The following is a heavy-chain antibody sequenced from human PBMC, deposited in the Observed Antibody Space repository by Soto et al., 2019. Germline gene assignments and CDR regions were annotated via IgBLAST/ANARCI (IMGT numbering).Heavy chain of an antibody. Sequence: ASVKVSCKXSGYTFTSYDINWVRQATGQGLEWMGWMNPNSGNTGYAQKFQGRVTMTRNTSISTAYMELSSLRSEDTAVYYCARGIMDLVVLYSYYYYGMDVWGQGTTVTVSS. CDR1: GYTFTSYD. CDR2: MNPNSGNT. D-gene: IGHD3-16*01. J-gene: IGHJ6*02. V-gene: IGHV1-8*01. CDR3: ARGIMDLVVLYSYYYYGMDV.